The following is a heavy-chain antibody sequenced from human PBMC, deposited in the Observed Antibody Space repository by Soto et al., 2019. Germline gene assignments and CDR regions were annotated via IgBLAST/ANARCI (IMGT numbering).Heavy chain of an antibody. J-gene: IGHJ4*02. CDR3: ARDAADIVVVDYFDY. Sequence: GGSLRLSCAASGFTFSSYGMHWVRQAPGKGLEWVAVIWYDGSNKYYADSVKGRFTISRDNSKNTLYLQMNSLRAEDTAVYYCARDAADIVVVDYFDYWGQGTLVTVS. D-gene: IGHD2-2*01. CDR2: IWYDGSNK. CDR1: GFTFSSYG. V-gene: IGHV3-33*01.